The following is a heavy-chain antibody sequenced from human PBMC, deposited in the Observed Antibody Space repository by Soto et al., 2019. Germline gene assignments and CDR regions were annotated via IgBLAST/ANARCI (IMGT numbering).Heavy chain of an antibody. D-gene: IGHD6-6*01. V-gene: IGHV4-31*03. CDR3: ARSNTPSYSSSSREDY. Sequence: QVQLQESGPGLVKPSQTLSLTCTVSGGSISSGGYYWSWIRQHPGKGLEWIGYIYYSGSTYYNPSLKSRVNISVDTSKNQFSLKLSSVTAADTAVYYCARSNTPSYSSSSREDYWGQGTLVTVSS. CDR2: IYYSGST. J-gene: IGHJ4*02. CDR1: GGSISSGGYY.